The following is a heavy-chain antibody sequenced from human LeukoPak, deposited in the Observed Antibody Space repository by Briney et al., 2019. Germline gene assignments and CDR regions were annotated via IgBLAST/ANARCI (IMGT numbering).Heavy chain of an antibody. V-gene: IGHV3-23*01. Sequence: PGGSLRLSCAASGFTFSSYAMSWVRQAPGRGLGWVSGISDSGGRTYYADSVKGRFTISRDNAKNSLYLQMNSLRAEDTAVYYCAELGITMIGGVWGKGTTVTISS. CDR3: AELGITMIGGV. J-gene: IGHJ6*04. CDR1: GFTFSSYA. CDR2: ISDSGGRT. D-gene: IGHD3-10*02.